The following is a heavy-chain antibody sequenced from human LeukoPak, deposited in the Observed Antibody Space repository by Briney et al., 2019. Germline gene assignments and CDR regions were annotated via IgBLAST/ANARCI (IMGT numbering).Heavy chain of an antibody. J-gene: IGHJ5*02. D-gene: IGHD3-16*02. Sequence: SVNVSCKSSVGTFSSYAISWVRQAPGQGLEWMGGIIPIFGTANYAQKFQGRVTITADESTSTAYMELRSLRSEDTAVYYCARDPRGITFGGVIVDLYWFDPWGQGTLVTVYS. CDR3: ARDPRGITFGGVIVDLYWFDP. CDR1: VGTFSSYA. V-gene: IGHV1-69*13. CDR2: IIPIFGTA.